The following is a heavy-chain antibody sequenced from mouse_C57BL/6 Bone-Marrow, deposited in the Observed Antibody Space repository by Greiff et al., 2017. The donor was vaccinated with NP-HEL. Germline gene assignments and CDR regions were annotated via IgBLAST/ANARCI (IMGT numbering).Heavy chain of an antibody. V-gene: IGHV5-9-1*02. J-gene: IGHJ2*01. CDR2: ISSGGDYI. D-gene: IGHD2-4*01. Sequence: EVQLVESGEGLVKPGGSLKLSCAASGFTFSSYAMSWVRQTPEKRLEWVAYISSGGDYIYYADTVKGRFTISRDNARNTLYLQMSSLKSEDTAMYYCTREDDDYDGFDYWGQGTTLTVSS. CDR1: GFTFSSYA. CDR3: TREDDDYDGFDY.